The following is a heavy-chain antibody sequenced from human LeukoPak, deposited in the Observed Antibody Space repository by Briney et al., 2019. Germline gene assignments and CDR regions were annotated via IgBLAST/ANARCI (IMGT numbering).Heavy chain of an antibody. CDR3: ARGTGGRRYDILTGYYSWFDP. D-gene: IGHD3-9*01. CDR2: IYYSGST. J-gene: IGHJ5*02. CDR1: GGSISSSSYY. Sequence: PSETLSLTCTVSGGSISSSSYYWGWIRQPPGKGLEWIGSIYYSGSTYYNPSLKSRVTISVDTSKNQFSLKLSSVTAADTAVYYCARGTGGRRYDILTGYYSWFDPWGQGTLVTVSS. V-gene: IGHV4-39*07.